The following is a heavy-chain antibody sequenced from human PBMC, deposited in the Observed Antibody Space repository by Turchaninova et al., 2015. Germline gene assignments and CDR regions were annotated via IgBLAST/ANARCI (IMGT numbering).Heavy chain of an antibody. CDR2: IYQRGST. CDR1: ANSISIGYY. J-gene: IGHJ6*03. Sequence: QVQLQESGPGLVKPSETLSLTAAVSANSISIGYYWGWIRQPPEKGLEGIGNIYQRGSTYYNPSLKSRVTISVDTSKNQFSLKLSSVTAADTAVYYCARRPYYYYYMDVWGKGTTVTASS. CDR3: ARRPYYYYYMDV. V-gene: IGHV4-38-2*01.